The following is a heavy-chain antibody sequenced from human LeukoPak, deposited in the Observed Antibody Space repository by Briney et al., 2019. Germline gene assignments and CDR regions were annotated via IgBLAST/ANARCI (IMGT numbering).Heavy chain of an antibody. D-gene: IGHD5-12*01. V-gene: IGHV3-74*01. J-gene: IGHJ4*02. Sequence: PGGSLRLSCAASGFTFSSYWMHWVRQAPGKGLVWVSRINSDGSSTSYADSVKGRFTISRDNAKNTLYLQMNSLRAEDTAVYYCARTGYGGNYFDYWGQGTLVTVSS. CDR3: ARTGYGGNYFDY. CDR1: GFTFSSYW. CDR2: INSDGSST.